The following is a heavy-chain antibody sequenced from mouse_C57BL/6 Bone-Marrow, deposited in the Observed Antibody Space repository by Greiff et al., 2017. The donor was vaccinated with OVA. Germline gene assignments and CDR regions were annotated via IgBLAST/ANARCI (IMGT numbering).Heavy chain of an antibody. V-gene: IGHV5-16*01. CDR2: INYDGSST. Sequence: EVKLMEPEGGLVQPGSSMKLSCTASGFTFSDYYMAWVRQVPEKGLEWVANINYDGSSTYYLDSLKSRFIISRDKAYNILYLQMSSLKSEETATYYCSGGGYDSLVAYWGQGTLVTVSA. CDR3: SGGGYDSLVAY. J-gene: IGHJ3*01. D-gene: IGHD2-4*01. CDR1: GFTFSDYY.